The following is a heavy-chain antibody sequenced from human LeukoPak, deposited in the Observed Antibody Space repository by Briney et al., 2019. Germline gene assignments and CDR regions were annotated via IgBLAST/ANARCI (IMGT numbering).Heavy chain of an antibody. J-gene: IGHJ4*02. CDR3: ARCYDYVWGSFDY. V-gene: IGHV1-46*01. CDR1: GYTFTSYY. D-gene: IGHD3-16*01. CDR2: INPSGGST. Sequence: ASVKVSCKASGYTFTSYYMHWVRQAPGQGLEWMGIINPSGGSTSYAQKFQGRVTMTTDTSTSTAYMELRSLRSDDTAVYYCARCYDYVWGSFDYWGQGTLVTVSS.